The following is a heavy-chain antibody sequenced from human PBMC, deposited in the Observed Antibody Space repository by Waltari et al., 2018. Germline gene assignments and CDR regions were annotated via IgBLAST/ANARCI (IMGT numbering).Heavy chain of an antibody. CDR2: LPPTGGT. CDR3: AGGRYCSGGSCHTLDF. V-gene: IGHV4-59*01. J-gene: IGHJ4*02. Sequence: QVQLQESGPGLVKPSETLSLTCTVSGGSINHYSWSVIRQPPGKGLEWIGYLPPTGGTNYSPSLKSRLTASVDTSKNQFSLNLRSATAADTAVYYCAGGRYCSGGSCHTLDFWGQGILITVSS. CDR1: GGSINHYS. D-gene: IGHD2-15*01.